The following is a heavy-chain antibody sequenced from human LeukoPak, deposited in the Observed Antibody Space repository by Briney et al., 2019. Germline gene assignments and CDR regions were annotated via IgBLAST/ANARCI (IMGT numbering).Heavy chain of an antibody. V-gene: IGHV1-69*05. CDR2: IIPIFGTA. D-gene: IGHD5-24*01. J-gene: IGHJ3*02. Sequence: GASVKVSCKASGGTFSSYAISWVRQAPGQGLEWMGGIIPIFGTANYAQKFQGRVTITTDESTSTAYMELSSLRSEDTAVYYCARDRGGYNSEDAFDIWGQGTMVTVSS. CDR3: ARDRGGYNSEDAFDI. CDR1: GGTFSSYA.